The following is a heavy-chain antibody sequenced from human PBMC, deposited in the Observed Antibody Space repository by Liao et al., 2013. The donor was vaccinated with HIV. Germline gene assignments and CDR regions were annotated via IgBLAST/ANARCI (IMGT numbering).Heavy chain of an antibody. J-gene: IGHJ4*02. CDR3: ARGNNYYDRSGYLNY. V-gene: IGHV4-4*07. Sequence: QVQLQESGPGLVKPSETLSLTCTVSGGSISSYYWSWIRQPAGKGLEWIGRIYSSGSANYNPSLKSRVTMSVDTSKNQFSLKLSSVTAADTAVYYCARGNNYYDRSGYLNYWGQGTLVTVSS. CDR1: GGSISSYY. CDR2: IYSSGSA. D-gene: IGHD3-22*01.